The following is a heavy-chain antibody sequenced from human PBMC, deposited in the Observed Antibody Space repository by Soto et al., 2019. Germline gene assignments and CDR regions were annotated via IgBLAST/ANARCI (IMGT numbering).Heavy chain of an antibody. CDR1: GFTFSDYG. CDR2: ITWGGSA. Sequence: EVQLLESGGGLIHPGGSLRLSCAGSGFTFSDYGMSWVRQAPGKGLEWVSGITWGGSAYYAESVRGRFIISRDSSNNTLYVQMNSLRAEDTAIYYCAKEKTSSTYDGLDVWGQGTPVTVSS. V-gene: IGHV3-23*01. CDR3: AKEKTSSTYDGLDV. J-gene: IGHJ6*02.